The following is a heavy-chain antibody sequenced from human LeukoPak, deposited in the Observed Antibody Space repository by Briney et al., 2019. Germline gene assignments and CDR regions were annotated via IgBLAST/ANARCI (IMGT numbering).Heavy chain of an antibody. V-gene: IGHV4-59*08. CDR2: TYYSGST. CDR3: ARQTPYDFWSGYPRGYYGMDV. CDR1: GGSISSYY. Sequence: SETLSLTCTVSGGSISSYYWSWIRQPPGKGLEWIGYTYYSGSTNYNPSLKSRVTISVDTSKNQFSLKLSSVTAADTAVYYCARQTPYDFWSGYPRGYYGMDVWGQGTTVTVSS. J-gene: IGHJ6*02. D-gene: IGHD3-3*01.